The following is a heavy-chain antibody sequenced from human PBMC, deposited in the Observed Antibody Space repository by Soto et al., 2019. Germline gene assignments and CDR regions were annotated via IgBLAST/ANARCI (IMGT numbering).Heavy chain of an antibody. J-gene: IGHJ4*02. CDR2: ISWNSGSI. D-gene: IGHD3-16*02. Sequence: PGGSLRLSCAASGFTFDDYAMHWVRQAPGKGLEWVSGISWNSGSIGYADSVKGRFTISRDNAKNSLYLQMNSLRAEDTALYYCAKGAHLGELSPTYFDYWGQGTLVTVSS. V-gene: IGHV3-9*01. CDR1: GFTFDDYA. CDR3: AKGAHLGELSPTYFDY.